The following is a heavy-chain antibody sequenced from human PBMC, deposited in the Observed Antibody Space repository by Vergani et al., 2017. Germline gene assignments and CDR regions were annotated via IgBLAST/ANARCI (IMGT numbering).Heavy chain of an antibody. V-gene: IGHV5-51*01. CDR1: GYSFTSYW. Sequence: EVQLVPSGAEVKKPGESLKISCKGSGYSFTSYWIGWVRQLPGKGLEWMGIIYPGDSDTRYSPSFQGQVTISAAKSISTAYLQWSSLKASDTAMYYCAGSTIVVVPAANPWAFDIWGQGTMVTVSS. CDR3: AGSTIVVVPAANPWAFDI. CDR2: IYPGDSDT. D-gene: IGHD2-2*01. J-gene: IGHJ3*02.